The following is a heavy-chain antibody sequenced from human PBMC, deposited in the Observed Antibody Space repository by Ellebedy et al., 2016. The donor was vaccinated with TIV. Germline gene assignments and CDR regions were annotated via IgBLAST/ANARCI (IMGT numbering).Heavy chain of an antibody. Sequence: MPSETLSLTCAVHGGSLSSYYFSLIPPSPEKVLDLIGEINHSGSTSYNPSLKSRVSISVDTPKKQFSLKLSSVTAADTAVYYCARAFQYSRGWAYDYWGKGTLVTVSS. CDR1: GGSLSSYY. J-gene: IGHJ4*02. D-gene: IGHD6-19*01. CDR2: INHSGST. CDR3: ARAFQYSRGWAYDY. V-gene: IGHV4-34*01.